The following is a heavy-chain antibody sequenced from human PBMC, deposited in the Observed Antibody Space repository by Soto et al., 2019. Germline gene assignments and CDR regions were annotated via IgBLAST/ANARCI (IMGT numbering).Heavy chain of an antibody. D-gene: IGHD5-12*01. CDR2: INWNGGST. V-gene: IGHV3-20*03. CDR1: GFTFDNYG. J-gene: IGHJ4*02. CDR3: ARDLSGYVPFDY. Sequence: GGSLRLSYEASGFTFDNYGMSWVRPAPGKGLEWVSGINWNGGSTGYADSVKGRFTISRDNAKNSLYLQMNSLRAEDTALYYCARDLSGYVPFDYWGQGTLVTVSS.